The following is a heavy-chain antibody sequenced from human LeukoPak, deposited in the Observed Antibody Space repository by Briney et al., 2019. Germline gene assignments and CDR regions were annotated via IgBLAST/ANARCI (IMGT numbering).Heavy chain of an antibody. J-gene: IGHJ4*02. CDR2: ISYDGSNK. D-gene: IGHD1-20*01. CDR1: GLTFSSYA. V-gene: IGHV3-30*04. Sequence: GGSLRLSCAASGLTFSSYAMHWVRQAPGKGLEWVAVISYDGSNKYYADSVKGRFTISRDNSKNTLYLQMNSLRAEDTAVYYCARDLNWNDGLDYWGQGTLVTVSS. CDR3: ARDLNWNDGLDY.